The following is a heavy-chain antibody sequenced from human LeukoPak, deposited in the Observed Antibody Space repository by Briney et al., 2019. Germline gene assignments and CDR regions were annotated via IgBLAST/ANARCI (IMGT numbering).Heavy chain of an antibody. D-gene: IGHD2-2*01. CDR1: GFTFSSYA. V-gene: IGHV3-23*01. J-gene: IGHJ4*02. Sequence: GGSLRLSCAASGFTFSSYAMSWVRQAPGKGLEWVSVISDSGGYTYYADSGKGRFTISRDNSKNTLYLQMNSLRAEDTAVYYCAKAYCSSNRCYFFDYWGRGTLVTVSS. CDR2: ISDSGGYT. CDR3: AKAYCSSNRCYFFDY.